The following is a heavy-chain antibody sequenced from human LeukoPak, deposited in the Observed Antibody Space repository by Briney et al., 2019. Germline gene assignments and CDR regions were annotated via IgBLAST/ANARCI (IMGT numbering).Heavy chain of an antibody. J-gene: IGHJ4*02. D-gene: IGHD3-3*01. V-gene: IGHV3-64*01. Sequence: GGSLRLSCAASGFTFSSYAMHWVRQAPGKGLGYVSAISSNGGSTYYANSVKGRFTISRDNSKNTLYLQMGSLRAEDMAVHYCARDPRPYDFWSGYYTGYFDYWGQGTLVTVSS. CDR2: ISSNGGST. CDR3: ARDPRPYDFWSGYYTGYFDY. CDR1: GFTFSSYA.